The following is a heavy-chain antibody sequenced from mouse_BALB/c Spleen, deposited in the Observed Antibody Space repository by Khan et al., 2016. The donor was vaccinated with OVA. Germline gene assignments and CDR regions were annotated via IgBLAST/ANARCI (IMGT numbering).Heavy chain of an antibody. CDR1: GFAFSSYD. Sequence: EVELVESGGGLVKPGGSLKLSCAPSGFAFSSYDMSWVRQTPEKRLEWVATISGTGIYTYYPDSVKGRFTISRDNARNTLYLQMSSLRSEDTALYYCARPSYYGNPGFTYGGQGTVVTVSA. CDR3: ARPSYYGNPGFTY. CDR2: ISGTGIYT. V-gene: IGHV5-9*02. D-gene: IGHD2-10*01. J-gene: IGHJ3*01.